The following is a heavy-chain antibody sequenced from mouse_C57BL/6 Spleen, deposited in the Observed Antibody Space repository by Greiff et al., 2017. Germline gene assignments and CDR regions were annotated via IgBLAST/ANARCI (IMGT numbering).Heavy chain of an antibody. V-gene: IGHV1-52*01. J-gene: IGHJ1*03. D-gene: IGHD1-1*01. CDR3: ARPYCYGSYWYFDV. CDR2: IDPSDSET. CDR1: GYTFTSYW. Sequence: QVQLQQPGAELVRPGSSVKLSCKASGYTFTSYWMHWVKQRPIQGLEWIGNIDPSDSETHYNQKFKDKATLTVDNSSSTAYMQLSSLTSADSSVYYCARPYCYGSYWYFDVWGTGTTVTVSS.